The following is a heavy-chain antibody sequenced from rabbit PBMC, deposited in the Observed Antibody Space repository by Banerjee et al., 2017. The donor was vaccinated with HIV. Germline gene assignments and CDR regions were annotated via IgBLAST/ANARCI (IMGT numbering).Heavy chain of an antibody. CDR3: ARDNHGYAGYGATFNL. D-gene: IGHD6-1*01. J-gene: IGHJ4*01. CDR1: GFSFSSSYY. Sequence: QSLEESGGDLVKPGASLTLTCTVSGFSFSSSYYMCWVRQAPGKGLEWIGCIYIGGGSTYYASWAKGRFTISKTSSTTVTLQMTSLTAADTATYFCARDNHGYAGYGATFNLWGPGTLVTVS. V-gene: IGHV1S40*01. CDR2: IYIGGGST.